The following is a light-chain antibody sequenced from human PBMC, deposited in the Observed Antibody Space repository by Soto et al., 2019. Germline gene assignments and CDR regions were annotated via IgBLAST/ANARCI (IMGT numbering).Light chain of an antibody. J-gene: IGKJ2*01. CDR2: GAS. V-gene: IGKV3-15*01. Sequence: IVMTQSPATLSVSPGERATLSCRASQSLSGNLAWYQQKPGQAPTLFMYGASTRATAIPAMFSGSGSGTVFMLIISSLQSEDLAVYYCQQYNKWPYTFGQGTKLEI. CDR3: QQYNKWPYT. CDR1: QSLSGN.